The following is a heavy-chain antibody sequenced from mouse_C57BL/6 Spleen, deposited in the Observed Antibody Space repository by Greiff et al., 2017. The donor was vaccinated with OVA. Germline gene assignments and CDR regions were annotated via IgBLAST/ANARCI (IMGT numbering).Heavy chain of an antibody. J-gene: IGHJ3*01. CDR2: LNPYNGGT. V-gene: IGHV1-19*01. CDR1: GYTFTDYY. CDR3: ATYYSNYVGFAY. Sequence: VQLQQSGPVLVKPGASVKMSCKASGYTFTDYYMNWVKQSHGKSLEWIGVLNPYNGGTSYNQKFKGKATLTVDKSSSTAYMELNSLTSEDSAVYYCATYYSNYVGFAYWGQGTLVTVSA. D-gene: IGHD2-5*01.